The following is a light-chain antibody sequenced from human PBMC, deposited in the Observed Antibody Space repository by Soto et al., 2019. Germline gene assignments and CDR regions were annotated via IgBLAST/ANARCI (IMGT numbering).Light chain of an antibody. CDR1: SSDVGGYNY. J-gene: IGLJ1*01. Sequence: QSVLTQPASVSGSPGQSITISCTGTSSDVGGYNYVSWYQHHPGKAPKLLIYDVSNRPSGISNCFSGSKSDNTASLTISGLQPEDEADYYCSSYTTSNTRQIVFGTGTKVTVL. CDR2: DVS. V-gene: IGLV2-14*03. CDR3: SSYTTSNTRQIV.